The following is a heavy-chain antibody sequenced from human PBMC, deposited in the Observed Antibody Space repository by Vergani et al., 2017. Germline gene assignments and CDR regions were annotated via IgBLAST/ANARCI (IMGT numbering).Heavy chain of an antibody. D-gene: IGHD6-25*01. Sequence: QVQLQESGPGLVKPSQTLSLTCTVSGGSISSGSYHWGWIRQPAGKGLEWIGRIYYSGSTNYNPSPKRRVTISVDTSKNQFSLKLSSVTAADTAVYYCARDRKAGAFDIWGQGTMVTVSS. J-gene: IGHJ3*02. CDR3: ARDRKAGAFDI. CDR2: IYYSGST. V-gene: IGHV4-61*02. CDR1: GGSISSGSYH.